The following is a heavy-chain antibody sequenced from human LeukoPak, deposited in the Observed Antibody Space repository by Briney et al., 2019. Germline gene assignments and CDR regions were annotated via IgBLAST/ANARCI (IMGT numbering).Heavy chain of an antibody. CDR2: ISSSGSTI. CDR3: ARGALKAYYCDY. CDR1: GFTFSSYS. J-gene: IGHJ4*02. V-gene: IGHV3-48*01. Sequence: GGSLRLSCTASGFTFSSYSMNWVRQAPGKGLEWVSYISSSGSTIYYADSVKGRFTIYRDNSKSTLYLQMNSLSAEDTAVYYCARGALKAYYCDYWGQGTPVTVSS.